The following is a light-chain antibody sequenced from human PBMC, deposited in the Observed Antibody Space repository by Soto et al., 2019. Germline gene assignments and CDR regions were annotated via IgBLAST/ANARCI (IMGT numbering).Light chain of an antibody. V-gene: IGKV3-20*01. CDR3: HQYGSTPFA. J-gene: IGKJ3*01. CDR2: GAF. Sequence: EIVLTQSPGTLSLSPGDRATLSCRASQGVSAKSLAWYRHKVGQAPRLLIYGAFSRATGIPDRFSGNGSEPDFTLTISRLEPEDFAVYFCHQYGSTPFAFGPGTKLDIK. CDR1: QGVSAKS.